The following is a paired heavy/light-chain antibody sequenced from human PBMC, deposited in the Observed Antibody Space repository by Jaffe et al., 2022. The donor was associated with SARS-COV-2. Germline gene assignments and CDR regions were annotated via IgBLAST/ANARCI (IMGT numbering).Light chain of an antibody. CDR1: SSNFGAGYD. V-gene: IGLV1-40*01. CDR2: DKN. J-gene: IGLJ1*01. CDR3: QSFDTSLTAYV. Sequence: QSVLTQPPSVSGAPGQRVTISCTGSSSNFGAGYDVHWYQVLPGTAPKVLIYDKNNRASGVPDRFSGSKSGTSASLAISGLQAEDEADYYCQSFDTSLTAYVFGTGTKVTVL.
Heavy chain of an antibody. CDR1: GFTFRGFA. CDR2: VTGSGLGA. J-gene: IGHJ4*02. CDR3: AKLGGSAAY. D-gene: IGHD3-10*01. V-gene: IGHV3-23*01. Sequence: EVQVLESGGGLVQPGGSLRLSCTASGFTFRGFAMSWVRQAPGKGLQWVSSVTGSGLGAYADSVEGRFTISRDNSKNTVYLEMNSLRAEDTAVYYCAKLGGSAAYWGQGTLVTVSS.